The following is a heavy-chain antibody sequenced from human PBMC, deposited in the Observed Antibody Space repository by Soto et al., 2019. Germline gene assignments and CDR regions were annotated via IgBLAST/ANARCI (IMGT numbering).Heavy chain of an antibody. D-gene: IGHD2-15*01. J-gene: IGHJ6*03. CDR3: ASGPYCSGGSCSLPDYYYMDV. V-gene: IGHV4-34*01. CDR2: INHSGST. Sequence: PSETLSLTCAVYGGSFSGYYWSWIRQPPGKGLGWIGEINHSGSTNYNPSLKSRVTISVDTSKNQSSLKLSSVTAADTAVYYCASGPYCSGGSCSLPDYYYMDVLGKGTTVTVSS. CDR1: GGSFSGYY.